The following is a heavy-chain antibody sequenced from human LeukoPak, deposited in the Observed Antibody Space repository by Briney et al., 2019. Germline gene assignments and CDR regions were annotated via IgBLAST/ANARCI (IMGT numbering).Heavy chain of an antibody. V-gene: IGHV3-23*01. Sequence: PGGSLTLSCAASGFTFSSYAMSWVRQAPGKGLEWVSGITDSGCTTFYANSVKGRCTISRDNPKHTLYLPMTSLRAEDTAVYYCANAGFCSSTTCYNPFDHWGQGPLVPVSS. J-gene: IGHJ4*02. CDR3: ANAGFCSSTTCYNPFDH. CDR2: ITDSGCTT. D-gene: IGHD2-2*02. CDR1: GFTFSSYA.